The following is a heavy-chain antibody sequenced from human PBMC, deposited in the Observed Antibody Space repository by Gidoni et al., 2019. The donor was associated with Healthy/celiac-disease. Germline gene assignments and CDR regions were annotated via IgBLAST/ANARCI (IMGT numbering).Heavy chain of an antibody. D-gene: IGHD3-10*01. Sequence: QVQLVQAGAEVKKPGSSVKVSCKVQHPNGNKEKNVPLPVIAELTPKVSVFVPPLEWMGGIIPSFGTANYAQKVQGRVTITADKSTSTAYMELSSLRSEDTAVYYCARVGITMVRGVIGGSWFDPWGQGTLVTVSS. CDR3: ARVGITMVRGVIGGSWFDP. J-gene: IGHJ5*02. CDR1: HPNGNKEKNVPLP. CDR2: IIPSFGTA. V-gene: IGHV1-69*06.